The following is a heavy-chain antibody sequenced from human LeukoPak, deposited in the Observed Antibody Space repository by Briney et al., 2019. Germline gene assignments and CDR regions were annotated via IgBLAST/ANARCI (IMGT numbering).Heavy chain of an antibody. CDR1: GFTFDDYG. CDR2: INWNGGST. CDR3: ARDSSWYSAFDI. V-gene: IGHV3-20*04. J-gene: IGHJ3*02. Sequence: GGSLRLSCAASGFTFDDYGMSWVRQAPGKGLEWVSGINWNGGSTGYADSVKGRFTISRDNAKNSLYLQMNSLRAEDTAVYYCARDSSWYSAFDIWGQGTMVTVSS. D-gene: IGHD6-13*01.